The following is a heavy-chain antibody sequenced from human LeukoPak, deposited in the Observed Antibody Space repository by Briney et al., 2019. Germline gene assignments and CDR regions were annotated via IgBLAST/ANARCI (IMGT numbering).Heavy chain of an antibody. CDR2: IYYSGST. V-gene: IGHV4-59*01. Sequence: SETLSLTCTVSGGSISSYYRSWIRQPPGKGLEWIGYIYYSGSTNYNPSLKSRVTISVDTSKNQFSLKLSSVTAADTAVYYCARFTDSSGYGRYWGQGTLVTVSS. D-gene: IGHD3-22*01. J-gene: IGHJ4*02. CDR1: GGSISSYY. CDR3: ARFTDSSGYGRY.